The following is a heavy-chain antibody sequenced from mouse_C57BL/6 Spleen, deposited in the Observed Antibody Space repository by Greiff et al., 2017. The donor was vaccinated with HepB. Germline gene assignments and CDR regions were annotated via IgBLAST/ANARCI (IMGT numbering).Heavy chain of an antibody. J-gene: IGHJ2*01. CDR2: IDPETGGT. CDR1: GYTFTDYE. D-gene: IGHD2-5*01. Sequence: QVQLQQSGAELVRPGASVTLSCKASGYTFTDYEMHWVKQTPVHGLEWIGAIDPETGGTAYNQKFKGKAILTADKSSSTAYMELRSLTSEDSAVYYCTRYYSNLYYFDYWGQGTTLTVSS. CDR3: TRYYSNLYYFDY. V-gene: IGHV1-15*01.